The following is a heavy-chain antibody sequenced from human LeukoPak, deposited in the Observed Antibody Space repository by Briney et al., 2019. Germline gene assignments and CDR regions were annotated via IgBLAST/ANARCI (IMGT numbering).Heavy chain of an antibody. CDR3: AKASVTSYYFDY. J-gene: IGHJ4*02. V-gene: IGHV3-9*01. CDR2: IRWNSGSI. CDR1: GFTFDDYA. Sequence: GRSLRLSCAASGFTFDDYAMHWVRQAPGKGLEWVSGIRWNSGSIGYADSVKGRFTISRDNAKNSLYLQMNSLRAEDTALYYCAKASVTSYYFDYWGQGTLVTVSS. D-gene: IGHD4-17*01.